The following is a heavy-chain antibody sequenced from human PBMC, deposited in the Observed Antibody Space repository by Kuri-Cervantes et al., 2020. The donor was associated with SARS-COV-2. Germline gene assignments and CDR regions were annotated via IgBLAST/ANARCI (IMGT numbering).Heavy chain of an antibody. D-gene: IGHD1-26*01. Sequence: GWSLRLSCAASGFTFSNYWMHWVRQAPGKGLVWVSRTNTDGSSTSYADSVKGRFTISRDNAKNTLYLQMNSLRAEDTAVYYCARAFLRGGSDYWGQGTLVTVSS. J-gene: IGHJ4*02. CDR2: TNTDGSST. V-gene: IGHV3-74*01. CDR1: GFTFSNYW. CDR3: ARAFLRGGSDY.